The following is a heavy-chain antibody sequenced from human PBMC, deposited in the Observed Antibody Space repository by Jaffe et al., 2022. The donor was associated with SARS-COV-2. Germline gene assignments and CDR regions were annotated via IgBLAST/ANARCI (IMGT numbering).Heavy chain of an antibody. CDR1: GFTFSSYA. Sequence: EVQLVESGGGLVQPGGSLRLSCAASGFTFSSYAMSWVRQAPGKGLEWVSAISGSGGSTYYADSVKGRFTISRDNSKNTLYLQMNSLRAEDTAVYYCANVPPNYGGNRYYYYYYMDVWGKGTTVTVSS. CDR3: ANVPPNYGGNRYYYYYYMDV. V-gene: IGHV3-23*04. D-gene: IGHD4-17*01. CDR2: ISGSGGST. J-gene: IGHJ6*03.